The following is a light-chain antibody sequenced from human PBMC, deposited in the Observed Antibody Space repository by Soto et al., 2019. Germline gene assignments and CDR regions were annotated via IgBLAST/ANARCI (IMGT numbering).Light chain of an antibody. Sequence: EIVMTQSPATLSVSPGEKTTLSRRPRQILSSNLAWSQQKSGQPPRLLIYDASARAAGTPARFSGSGSGTEFTLTISSLQSEDFAVYYCQQYNIWPLTFGGGTKV. CDR3: QQYNIWPLT. CDR2: DAS. CDR1: QILSSN. J-gene: IGKJ4*01. V-gene: IGKV3-15*01.